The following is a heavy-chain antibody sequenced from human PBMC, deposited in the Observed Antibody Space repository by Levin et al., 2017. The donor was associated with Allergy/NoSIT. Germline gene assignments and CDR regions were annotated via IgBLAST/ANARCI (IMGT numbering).Heavy chain of an antibody. CDR1: GYSFSNYW. Sequence: KLGESLKISCKGSGYSFSNYWIGWVRQMPGKGLEWMGIIYPDDSDARYSPSFQGQVTISADKSITTAYLQWSSLKASDTAIYYCARQYGRVTVTTVRYFDLWGRGTLVTVSS. CDR2: IYPDDSDA. CDR3: ARQYGRVTVTTVRYFDL. J-gene: IGHJ2*01. V-gene: IGHV5-51*01. D-gene: IGHD4-17*01.